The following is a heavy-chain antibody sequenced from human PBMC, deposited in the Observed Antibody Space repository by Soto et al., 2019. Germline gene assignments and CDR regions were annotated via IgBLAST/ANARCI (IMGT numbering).Heavy chain of an antibody. CDR3: ARALSSFRSDCRYLDAYDF. CDR2: IGTAGYT. V-gene: IGHV3-13*04. CDR1: GFTFSIYD. J-gene: IGHJ3*01. D-gene: IGHD2-15*01. Sequence: GSLRLSCAASGFTFSIYDMHWVRQATGKGLEWVSAIGTAGYTYYPGSVKGRFTISRENAKNSLYLQMNSLRAGDTAVYYCARALSSFRSDCRYLDAYDFWGQGTTVTVSS.